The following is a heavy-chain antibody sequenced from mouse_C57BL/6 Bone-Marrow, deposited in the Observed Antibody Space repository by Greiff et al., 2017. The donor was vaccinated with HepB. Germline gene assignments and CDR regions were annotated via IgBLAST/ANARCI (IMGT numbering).Heavy chain of an antibody. Sequence: VQLQESGAELVRPGASVTLSCKASGYTFTDYEMHWVKQTPVHGLEWIGAIDPETGGTAYNQKFKGKAILTADKSSSTAYMELRSLTSEDSAVYYCLNWFYAMDYWGQGTSVTVSS. CDR1: GYTFTDYE. D-gene: IGHD4-1*01. V-gene: IGHV1-15*01. CDR3: LNWFYAMDY. CDR2: IDPETGGT. J-gene: IGHJ4*01.